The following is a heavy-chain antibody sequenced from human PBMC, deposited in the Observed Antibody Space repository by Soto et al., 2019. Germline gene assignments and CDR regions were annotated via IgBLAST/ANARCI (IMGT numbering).Heavy chain of an antibody. J-gene: IGHJ3*02. Sequence: YGVRWMSKKTGKGLEWMGIIYPGDSDTRYSPSFQGQVTISADKSISTAYLQWSSLKASDTAMYYCASSRGGDSNWAFDIWGQGTMVTVSS. CDR3: ASSRGGDSNWAFDI. CDR1: YG. V-gene: IGHV5-51*01. D-gene: IGHD2-21*02. CDR2: IYPGDSDT.